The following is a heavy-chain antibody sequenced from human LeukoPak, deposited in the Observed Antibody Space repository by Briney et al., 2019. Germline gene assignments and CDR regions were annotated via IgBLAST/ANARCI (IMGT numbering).Heavy chain of an antibody. CDR3: ARVFFQPYYFDY. Sequence: ASVKVSCKSSGYTFSGYYMHWVRQAPGQGLEWMGWINPNSGDTNYAQKFQGRVTMTRDTSISTAYMELSRLRSDDTAVYYCARVFFQPYYFDYWGQGTLVTVSS. V-gene: IGHV1-2*02. J-gene: IGHJ4*02. CDR1: GYTFSGYY. D-gene: IGHD3-3*01. CDR2: INPNSGDT.